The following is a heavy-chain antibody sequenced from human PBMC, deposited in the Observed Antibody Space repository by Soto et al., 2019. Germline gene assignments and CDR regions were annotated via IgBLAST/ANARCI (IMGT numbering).Heavy chain of an antibody. Sequence: SLRLSCAASGFTYSTYTMHWVRQAPGKGLEWVAVISYDGNNKFYADSVKGRFTISRDNSKKTLYLQMNSLRPEDTALYYCAKDEYYYSRSGYYIFDSWGQGTLVTVSS. CDR1: GFTYSTYT. CDR3: AKDEYYYSRSGYYIFDS. D-gene: IGHD3-22*01. V-gene: IGHV3-30-3*01. J-gene: IGHJ4*02. CDR2: ISYDGNNK.